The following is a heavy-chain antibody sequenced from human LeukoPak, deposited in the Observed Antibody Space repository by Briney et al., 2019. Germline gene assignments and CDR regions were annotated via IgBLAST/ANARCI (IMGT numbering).Heavy chain of an antibody. CDR1: GFTFSSYS. CDR3: ARDRLVVKGPPRDAFDI. J-gene: IGHJ3*02. V-gene: IGHV3-21*01. Sequence: GGSLRLSCAASGFTFSSYSMNWVRQAPGKGMEWVSSISSSSSYIYYADSVKGRFTISRDNAKNSLYLQMNSLRAEDTAVYYCARDRLVVKGPPRDAFDIWGQGTMVTVSS. D-gene: IGHD2-15*01. CDR2: ISSSSSYI.